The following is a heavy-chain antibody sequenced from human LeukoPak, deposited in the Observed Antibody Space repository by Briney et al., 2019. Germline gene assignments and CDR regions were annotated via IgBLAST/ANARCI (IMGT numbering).Heavy chain of an antibody. V-gene: IGHV4-59*12. CDR3: ARDQYYYDSSGYYGGFYYYYGMDV. D-gene: IGHD3-22*01. CDR2: IYYSGST. CDR1: GGSISSYY. Sequence: SETLSLTCTVSGGSISSYYWSWIRQPPGKGLEWIGYIYYSGSTNYNPSLKSRVTISVDTSKNQFSLKLSSVTAADTAVYYCARDQYYYDSSGYYGGFYYYYGMDVWGQGTTVTVSS. J-gene: IGHJ6*02.